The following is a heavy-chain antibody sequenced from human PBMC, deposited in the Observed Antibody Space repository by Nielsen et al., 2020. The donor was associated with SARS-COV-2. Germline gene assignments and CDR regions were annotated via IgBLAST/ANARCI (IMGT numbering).Heavy chain of an antibody. CDR2: LSSDGVST. CDR1: GFTFNDYA. D-gene: IGHD5/OR15-5a*01. V-gene: IGHV3-64D*09. J-gene: IGHJ4*02. CDR3: VKGLGERIRDFQIVSYYFDD. Sequence: GGSLRLSCSASGFTFNDYAMHWVRQVPGTGLEYVSALSSDGVSTYYADSVKGRFTISRDNSKNTLSLQMSSLTIEDTAVYYCVKGLGERIRDFQIVSYYFDDWGRGTLVTVSS.